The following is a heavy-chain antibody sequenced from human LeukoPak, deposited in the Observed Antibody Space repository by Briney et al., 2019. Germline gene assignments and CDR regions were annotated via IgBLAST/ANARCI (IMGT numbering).Heavy chain of an antibody. D-gene: IGHD1-26*01. CDR2: ISGSGGST. Sequence: GGSLRLSCAASGFTFSSYAMSWVRQAPGKGLEWVSAISGSGGSTYYADSVKGRFTISRDNSKNTLYLQMNSLRDEDTAVYYCARGPAANSGNYYVGDYWGQGTLVTVSS. CDR1: GFTFSSYA. V-gene: IGHV3-23*01. J-gene: IGHJ4*02. CDR3: ARGPAANSGNYYVGDY.